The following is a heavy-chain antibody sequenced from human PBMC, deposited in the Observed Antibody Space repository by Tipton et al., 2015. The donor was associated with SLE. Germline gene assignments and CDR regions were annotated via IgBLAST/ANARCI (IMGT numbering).Heavy chain of an antibody. V-gene: IGHV4-59*01. CDR3: ARGYCSDGVCYGFGFFDY. Sequence: TLSLTCTVSGGPISTYYWGWIRQPPGKGLELIGYIYYSGSTNYNPSLKSRVTISVDTSKNQFSLKLTSVTAADTAVYFCARGYCSDGVCYGFGFFDYWGQGNLVTVSS. CDR2: IYYSGST. D-gene: IGHD2-8*01. CDR1: GGPISTYY. J-gene: IGHJ4*02.